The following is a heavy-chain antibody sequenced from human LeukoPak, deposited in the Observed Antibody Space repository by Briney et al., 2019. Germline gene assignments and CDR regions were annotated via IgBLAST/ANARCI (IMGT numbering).Heavy chain of an antibody. CDR2: FDPEDGET. CDR1: GYTLTELS. V-gene: IGHV1-24*01. Sequence: ASVKVSCKVSGYTLTELSMHWVRQAPGKGLEWMGGFDPEDGETIYAQKFQGRVTMTEDTSTDTAYMELSSLRSEDTAVYYCATDWGHYYYDSSGHHAFDIWGQGTMVTVSS. J-gene: IGHJ3*02. CDR3: ATDWGHYYYDSSGHHAFDI. D-gene: IGHD3-22*01.